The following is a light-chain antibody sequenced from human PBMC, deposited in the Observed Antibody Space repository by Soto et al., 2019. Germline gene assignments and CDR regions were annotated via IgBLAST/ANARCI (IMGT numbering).Light chain of an antibody. CDR1: SSDIGAYIF. CDR2: DIA. Sequence: QSVLTQPASVSGSPGQSITISCTGTSSDIGAYIFVSWYQQHPGKAPKLIIYDIANRPSGVSYRFSGSKSANTASLTISGLQADEEADYYCVSFTTKKSYVFGTGTKLTVL. J-gene: IGLJ1*01. V-gene: IGLV2-14*03. CDR3: VSFTTKKSYV.